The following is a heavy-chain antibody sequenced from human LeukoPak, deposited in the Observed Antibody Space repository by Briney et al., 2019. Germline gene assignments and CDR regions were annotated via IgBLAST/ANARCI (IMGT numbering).Heavy chain of an antibody. V-gene: IGHV3-23*01. J-gene: IGHJ3*02. CDR3: AKPRGSCSSTSCYIDAFDI. CDR2: ISGSDGST. D-gene: IGHD2-2*01. CDR1: GFTFSSYA. Sequence: GGSLRLSCAASGFTFSSYAMSWVRQAPGKGLEWVSAISGSDGSTYYADSVEGRFTISRDNSKNTLYLQMNSLRAEDTAVYYCAKPRGSCSSTSCYIDAFDIWGQGTMVTVSS.